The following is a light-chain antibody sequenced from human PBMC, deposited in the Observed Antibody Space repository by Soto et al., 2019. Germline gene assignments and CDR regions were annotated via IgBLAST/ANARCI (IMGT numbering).Light chain of an antibody. V-gene: IGKV1-9*01. CDR1: QGISSY. CDR3: QQHNSYPIT. J-gene: IGKJ4*01. CDR2: GAS. Sequence: DIQLTQSPSFLSASVGDRVTITCRASQGISSYLAWYQQKPGKAPKLLIYGASTLQSGVPSRFSGSGSGTEFTLTISSLQPEDFATYYCQQHNSYPITFGGGTKVEIK.